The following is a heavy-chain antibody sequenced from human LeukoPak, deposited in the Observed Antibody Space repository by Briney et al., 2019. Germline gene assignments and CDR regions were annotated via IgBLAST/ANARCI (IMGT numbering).Heavy chain of an antibody. J-gene: IGHJ3*02. CDR3: ARKRGVGVDTNAFDM. CDR2: INADNDGS. D-gene: IGHD3-3*01. CDR1: GYTITDYY. Sequence: ASVKVSCKAFGYTITDYYMHWVRQAPGQGLEWMGWINADNDGSTYEQKFQGRVTMTRDTSISTAYMELSRLRFGDTAVYFCARKRGVGVDTNAFDMWGQGTMVTVSS. V-gene: IGHV1-2*02.